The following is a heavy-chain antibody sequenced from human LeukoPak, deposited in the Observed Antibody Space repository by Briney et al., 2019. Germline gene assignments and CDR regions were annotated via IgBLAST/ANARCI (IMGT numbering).Heavy chain of an antibody. CDR1: GFTFSNSA. J-gene: IGHJ4*02. D-gene: IGHD1-26*01. CDR2: IIVGSGRT. CDR3: AAELYSGTYGRCCSFAF. V-gene: IGHV1-58*02. Sequence: GASVKVSCKTSGFTFSNSAMQWVRQARGQRLEWIGWIIVGSGRTHYAQNLQERITITRDMSTNTAYMELSSLRSDDTAVYYCAAELYSGTYGRCCSFAFWGQGTQVTVPP.